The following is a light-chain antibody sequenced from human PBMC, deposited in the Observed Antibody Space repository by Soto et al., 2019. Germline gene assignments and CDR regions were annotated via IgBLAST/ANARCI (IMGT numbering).Light chain of an antibody. V-gene: IGKV3D-20*02. CDR3: HQRNK. J-gene: IGKJ5*01. CDR1: QSVSSSY. CDR2: GAS. Sequence: EIVMAQSPATLSVSPGERATLSCRASQSVSSSYLAWYQQKPCQAPRLLIYGASSRATGIPARFSGSGSGTDFTLTISSLEPEDFGVYFCHQRNKFGQGTRLEIK.